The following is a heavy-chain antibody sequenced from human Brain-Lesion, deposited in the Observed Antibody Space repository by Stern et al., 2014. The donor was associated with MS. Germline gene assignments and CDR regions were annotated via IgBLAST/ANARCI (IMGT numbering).Heavy chain of an antibody. CDR3: ATLSPGAGGNYYRHFDY. D-gene: IGHD1-26*01. J-gene: IGHJ4*02. V-gene: IGHV1-24*01. CDR2: FYPEDGET. Sequence: VQLVESGAEVKKPGASVKVSCKVSGYTLTELSMHWVRQAPRKGLEWMGGFYPEDGETIYAKKFQGRVTMTEDTSTDTAYMELSSLRSEDTAVYYCATLSPGAGGNYYRHFDYWGQGTLVTVSS. CDR1: GYTLTELS.